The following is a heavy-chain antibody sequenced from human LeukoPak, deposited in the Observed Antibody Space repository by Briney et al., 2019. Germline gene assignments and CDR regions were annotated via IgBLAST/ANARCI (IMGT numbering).Heavy chain of an antibody. CDR3: ARNRGLTNYYDSSGPFDY. V-gene: IGHV1-18*01. J-gene: IGHJ4*02. CDR1: GYTFTSYG. D-gene: IGHD3-22*01. Sequence: GASVKVSCKASGYTFTSYGISWVRQAPGQGLEWMGWISAYNGNTNYAQKLQGRVTMTTDTSTSTAYMELRSLRSDDTDVYYCARNRGLTNYYDSSGPFDYWGQGTLVTVSS. CDR2: ISAYNGNT.